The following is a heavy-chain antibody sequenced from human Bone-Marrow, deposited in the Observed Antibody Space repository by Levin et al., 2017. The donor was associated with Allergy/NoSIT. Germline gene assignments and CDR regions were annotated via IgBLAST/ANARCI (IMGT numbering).Heavy chain of an antibody. J-gene: IGHJ4*02. CDR3: AGYDTSGYHSPFDY. CDR1: GLIFSNYA. D-gene: IGHD3-22*01. V-gene: IGHV3-23*01. CDR2: ISGSGSNT. Sequence: QAGGSLRLSCAASGLIFSNYAMNWVRQAPGKGLEWVSQISGSGSNTHYADSVRGRFTFSRDNSNNTVYLQMNSPRADDTAVYYCAGYDTSGYHSPFDYWGQGTLVTVSS.